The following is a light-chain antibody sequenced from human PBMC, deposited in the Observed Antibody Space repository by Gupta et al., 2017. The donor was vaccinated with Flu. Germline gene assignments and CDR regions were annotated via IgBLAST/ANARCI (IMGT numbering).Light chain of an antibody. CDR1: SSDVGGSKY. Sequence: QSALTQPASLSGSPGQSITFSCTGTSSDVGGSKYVSWYQQHPGKAPKLVIYEVNNRPSGVANRFSGSKSGTTASLTITGLQAEDEADYYCSSYTTTSTPWVFGGGTKLTVL. J-gene: IGLJ3*02. CDR3: SSYTTTSTPWV. CDR2: EVN. V-gene: IGLV2-14*01.